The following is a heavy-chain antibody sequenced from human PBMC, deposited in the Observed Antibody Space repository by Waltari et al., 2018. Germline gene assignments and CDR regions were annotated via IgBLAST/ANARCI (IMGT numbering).Heavy chain of an antibody. CDR2: INHSGST. Sequence: QVQLQQWGAGLLKPSETLSLTCSVYGRSFCGYYCRWIRQHPVKGLEWIGEINHSGSTNYNPSLKSRVTIAVDTSKNQLSLKLSSVTAADTAVYYCARSMGYGYYYYYYMDVWGKGTTVTVSS. CDR1: GRSFCGYY. J-gene: IGHJ6*03. CDR3: ARSMGYGYYYYYYMDV. D-gene: IGHD5-12*01. V-gene: IGHV4-34*01.